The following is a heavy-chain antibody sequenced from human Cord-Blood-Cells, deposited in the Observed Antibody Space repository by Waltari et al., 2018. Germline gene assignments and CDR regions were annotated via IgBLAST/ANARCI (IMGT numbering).Heavy chain of an antibody. Sequence: EVQLVESGGGLVKPGGSLRLSCAASGFTFSSYSMNWVRQAPGKGLEGVSFISSSSRYIYYADAVKGRFTISRDNAKNSLYLQMNSLRAEDTAVYYCARNPYSGSWYFDLWGRGTLVTVSS. CDR1: GFTFSSYS. J-gene: IGHJ2*01. D-gene: IGHD1-26*01. CDR3: ARNPYSGSWYFDL. CDR2: ISSSSRYI. V-gene: IGHV3-21*01.